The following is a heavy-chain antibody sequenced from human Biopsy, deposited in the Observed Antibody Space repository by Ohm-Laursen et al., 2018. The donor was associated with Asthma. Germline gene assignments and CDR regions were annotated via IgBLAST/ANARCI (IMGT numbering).Heavy chain of an antibody. CDR3: SRAVTILQEWSGGMDV. CDR2: LSPMLGRP. CDR1: GDAFATYT. V-gene: IGHV1-69*10. J-gene: IGHJ6*02. D-gene: IGHD3-3*01. Sequence: SVKDSCKASGDAFATYTYSWVRQAPGQGLEWLGGLSPMLGRPNYAERFQGRVTITADRSTSTAYMELSSLTIEDTAVYYCSRAVTILQEWSGGMDVWGQGTTVTVSS.